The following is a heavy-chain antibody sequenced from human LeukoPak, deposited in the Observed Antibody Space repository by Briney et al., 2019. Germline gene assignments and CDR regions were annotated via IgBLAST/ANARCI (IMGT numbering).Heavy chain of an antibody. Sequence: GGSLRLSCAASEFTFSDYYMSWVRQAPGKGLEWVSYISSSGSSIYYADSVKGRFTISRDNAKNSLYLQMNSLRAEDTAVYYCAKDLNDYVWGSYPEADYWGQGTLVTVSS. CDR2: ISSSGSSI. CDR1: EFTFSDYY. D-gene: IGHD3-16*02. J-gene: IGHJ4*02. V-gene: IGHV3-11*04. CDR3: AKDLNDYVWGSYPEADY.